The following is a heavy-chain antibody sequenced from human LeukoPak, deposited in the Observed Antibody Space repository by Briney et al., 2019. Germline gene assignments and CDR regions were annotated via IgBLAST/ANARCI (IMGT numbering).Heavy chain of an antibody. D-gene: IGHD5-12*01. V-gene: IGHV4-4*09. CDR1: GGSISSYY. Sequence: SETLSLTCTVSGGSISSYYWSWIRQPPGKGLEWIGYIYTSGSTNYNPSLKSRVTISVDTSKNQFSLKLSSVTAADTAVYYCARSMGGYDDPYFDYWGQGTLVTVSS. CDR3: ARSMGGYDDPYFDY. J-gene: IGHJ4*02. CDR2: IYTSGST.